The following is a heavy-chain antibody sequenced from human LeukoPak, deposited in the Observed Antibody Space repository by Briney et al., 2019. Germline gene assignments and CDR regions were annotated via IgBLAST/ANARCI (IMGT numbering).Heavy chain of an antibody. CDR2: INDSGNT. Sequence: SETLSLTCTVSGGSISSSSYFWGWIRQPPGKELEWIGIINDSGNTHYSSSLKSRVTISVDTSKNQFSLKLNSVTAADTAEYYCARIGQCNKGICANWFDPWGQGTLVTVSS. CDR1: GGSISSSSYF. V-gene: IGHV4-39*07. J-gene: IGHJ5*02. CDR3: ARIGQCNKGICANWFDP. D-gene: IGHD2/OR15-2a*01.